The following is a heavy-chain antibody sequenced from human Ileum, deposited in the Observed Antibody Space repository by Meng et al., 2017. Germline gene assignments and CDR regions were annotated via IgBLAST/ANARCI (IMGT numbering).Heavy chain of an antibody. CDR2: TYYRSKWYS. Sequence: HVNLHNSVPRLVKPSQTLSLPWAVSGGSVSSNIAAWNWIRQSPLRGLEWLGRTYYRSKWYSEYAVSVKSRISITPDTSKNQFSLQMNSVTPEDTAVYYCASGSGSLDYWGPGTLVTVSS. J-gene: IGHJ4*02. V-gene: IGHV6-1*01. CDR1: GGSVSSNIAA. D-gene: IGHD3-3*01. CDR3: ASGSGSLDY.